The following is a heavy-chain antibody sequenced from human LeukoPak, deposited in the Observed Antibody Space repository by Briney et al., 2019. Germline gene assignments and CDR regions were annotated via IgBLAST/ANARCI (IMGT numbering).Heavy chain of an antibody. CDR3: ARDAQSDDYGDTYFQH. J-gene: IGHJ1*01. CDR2: ISSSSSTI. CDR1: GFTFSSYS. Sequence: GGSLRLSCAASGFTFSSYSMNWVRQAPGKGLEWVSYISSSSSTIYYADSVKGRFTISRDNAKNSLYLQMNSLRAEDTAVYYCARDAQSDDYGDTYFQHWGQGTLVTVSS. D-gene: IGHD4-17*01. V-gene: IGHV3-48*04.